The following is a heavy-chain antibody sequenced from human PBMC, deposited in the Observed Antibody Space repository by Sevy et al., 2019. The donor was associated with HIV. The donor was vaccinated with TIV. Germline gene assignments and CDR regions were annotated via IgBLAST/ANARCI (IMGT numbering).Heavy chain of an antibody. J-gene: IGHJ3*02. CDR2: ISSSSSYI. V-gene: IGHV3-21*01. Sequence: GGSLRLSCAASGFTFSSYSMNWVRQAPGKGLEWVSSISSSSSYIYYADSVKGRFPISRDNAKNSLYLQMNSLRAEDTAVYYCARGEMATIGAFDIWGQGTMVTVSS. CDR3: ARGEMATIGAFDI. D-gene: IGHD5-12*01. CDR1: GFTFSSYS.